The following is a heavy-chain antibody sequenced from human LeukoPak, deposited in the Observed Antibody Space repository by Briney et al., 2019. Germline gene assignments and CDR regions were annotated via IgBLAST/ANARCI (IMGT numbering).Heavy chain of an antibody. CDR3: ARDLGAGSYQNYYYYYYMDV. CDR2: ISYDGSNK. V-gene: IGHV3-30*03. J-gene: IGHJ6*03. D-gene: IGHD3-10*01. Sequence: GGSLRLSCAASGFTFSAYGMHWVRQAPGKGLEWVTIISYDGSNKYYADSVKGRFTISRDNSKNTLYLQMNSLRAEDTAVYYCARDLGAGSYQNYYYYYYMDVWGKGTTVTVSS. CDR1: GFTFSAYG.